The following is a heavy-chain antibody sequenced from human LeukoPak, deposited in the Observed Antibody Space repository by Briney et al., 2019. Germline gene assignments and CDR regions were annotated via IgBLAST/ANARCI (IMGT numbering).Heavy chain of an antibody. J-gene: IGHJ3*02. CDR3: ARLNDRADAFDI. Sequence: SXTLSLTCTVSGGSISSYYWSWVREPPGKGLEWIGYIYYSGSTNYNPSLKSRVTISVDTSNNQFSLKLSSVTAADTAVYYCARLNDRADAFDIWGQGTMVTVSS. CDR2: IYYSGST. D-gene: IGHD3-22*01. V-gene: IGHV4-59*01. CDR1: GGSISSYY.